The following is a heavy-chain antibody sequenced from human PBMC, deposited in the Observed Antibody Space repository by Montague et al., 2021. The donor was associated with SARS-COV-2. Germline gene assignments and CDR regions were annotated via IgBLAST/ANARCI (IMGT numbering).Heavy chain of an antibody. Sequence: SLRLSCAASGFTVSSNYMSWVRQAPGKGLEWVSVIYSGGSTYYADSVKGRFTISRDNSKNTLYLQMNSLRAEDTAVYYCARDVVVVAATGVHYYYGMDVWGQGTTVTVSS. J-gene: IGHJ6*02. CDR1: GFTVSSNY. V-gene: IGHV3-66*01. CDR2: IYSGGST. CDR3: ARDVVVVAATGVHYYYGMDV. D-gene: IGHD2-15*01.